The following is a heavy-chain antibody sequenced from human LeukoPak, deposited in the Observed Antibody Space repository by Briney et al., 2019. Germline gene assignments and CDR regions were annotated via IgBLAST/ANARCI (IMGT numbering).Heavy chain of an antibody. D-gene: IGHD3-22*01. CDR1: GFTFSSSP. V-gene: IGHV3-30-3*01. J-gene: IGHJ4*02. CDR2: ISKDGSNQ. CDR3: ARARDNYDRSGFSALDY. Sequence: GGSLRLSCAASGFTFSSSPMHWVRQAPDKGLEWVAIISKDGSNQYYADSVKGRFTISRDNSKNTLYLQMDSLRAEDTAVYYCARARDNYDRSGFSALDYWGQGTLVTVSS.